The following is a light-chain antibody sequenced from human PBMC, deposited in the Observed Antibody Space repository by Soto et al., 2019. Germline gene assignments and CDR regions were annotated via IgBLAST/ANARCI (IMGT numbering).Light chain of an antibody. CDR1: QSIGSN. CDR3: QQHSHCPPCT. Sequence: EVVMTQSPATLSVSPGEATTISCRASQSIGSNLAWYHQKPGQPPRLLIFGSSTRATGIPGRFSGSGSGTEFTLTFSSLEPEDFATYHCQQHSHCPPCTFGQGTKSEIK. J-gene: IGKJ2*02. CDR2: GSS. V-gene: IGKV3-15*01.